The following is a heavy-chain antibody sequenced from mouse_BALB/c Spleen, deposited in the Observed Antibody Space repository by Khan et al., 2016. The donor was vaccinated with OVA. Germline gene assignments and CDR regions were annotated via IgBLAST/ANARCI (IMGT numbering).Heavy chain of an antibody. D-gene: IGHD2-12*01. CDR1: GFTFRSFG. J-gene: IGHJ3*01. Sequence: EVELVESGGGLVQPGGSRKLSCTASGFTFRSFGMHWVRQAPEKGLEWVAYIGSDSSTIYYAETVKGRLTITRDNPKNTLLLQLTSLRYADTAMYYCAISRYCSCFASWGQGTLVAVSA. CDR3: AISRYCSCFAS. V-gene: IGHV5-17*02. CDR2: IGSDSSTI.